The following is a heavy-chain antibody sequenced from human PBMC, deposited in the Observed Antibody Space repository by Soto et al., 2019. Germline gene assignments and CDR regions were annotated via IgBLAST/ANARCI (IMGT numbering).Heavy chain of an antibody. CDR3: ATRRDASYYYYGMDV. Sequence: GGSLRLSCAASGFTFSAYAMSWVRQSPGKGLEWVSAISGSGGSTYYADSVKGRFTISRDNSKNTLFLQMNSLRAEDTAVYYCATRRDASYYYYGMDVWGQGTTVTVSS. J-gene: IGHJ6*02. CDR1: GFTFSAYA. V-gene: IGHV3-23*01. CDR2: ISGSGGST. D-gene: IGHD2-2*01.